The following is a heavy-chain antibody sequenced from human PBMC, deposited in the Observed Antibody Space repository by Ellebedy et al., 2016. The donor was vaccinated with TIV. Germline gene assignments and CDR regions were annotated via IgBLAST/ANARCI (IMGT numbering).Heavy chain of an antibody. V-gene: IGHV3-13*01. CDR3: ARHPTLGYGMDV. J-gene: IGHJ6*02. Sequence: GESLKISCAASGFTFSSYDMHWVRQATGKGLEWVPAIGTAGDTYYPGSVKGRFTISRENAKNSLYLQMNSLRAGDTAVYYCARHPTLGYGMDVWGQGTTVTVSS. D-gene: IGHD3-16*01. CDR2: IGTAGDT. CDR1: GFTFSSYD.